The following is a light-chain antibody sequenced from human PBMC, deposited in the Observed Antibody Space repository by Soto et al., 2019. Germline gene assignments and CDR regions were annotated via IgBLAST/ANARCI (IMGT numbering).Light chain of an antibody. CDR3: SSYAGSTPVV. Sequence: QSVLTQPPSASGSPGQSVTISCTGTSSDVGGYNYVSWYQQHPGKAPKLMIHEVSKRPSGVPDRFSGSKSGNTASLTVSGLQAEDEADYYCSSYAGSTPVVFGGGTKLTVL. CDR1: SSDVGGYNY. J-gene: IGLJ2*01. CDR2: EVS. V-gene: IGLV2-8*01.